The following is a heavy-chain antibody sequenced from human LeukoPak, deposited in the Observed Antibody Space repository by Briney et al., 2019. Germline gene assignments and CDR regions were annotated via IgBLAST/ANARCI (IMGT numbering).Heavy chain of an antibody. CDR3: ARDLGPTSGSYGDPDY. V-gene: IGHV1-46*01. CDR2: INPSGGST. D-gene: IGHD1-26*01. J-gene: IGHJ4*02. CDR1: GYTFTSYY. Sequence: ASVKVSCKASGYTFTSYYMHWVRQAPGQGLEWMGIINPSGGSTSYAQKLQGRVTMTRDTSTSTVYMELSSLRSEDTAVYYCARDLGPTSGSYGDPDYWGQGTLVTVSS.